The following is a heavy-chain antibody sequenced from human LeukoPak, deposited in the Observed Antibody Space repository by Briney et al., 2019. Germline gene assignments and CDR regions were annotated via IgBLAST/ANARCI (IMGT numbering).Heavy chain of an antibody. CDR3: ARVGLRLGELSLFDYYYYYMDV. CDR1: GYTFTGYY. CDR2: INPNSGGT. D-gene: IGHD3-16*02. V-gene: IGHV1-2*02. Sequence: ASVKVSCKASGYTFTGYYMHWVRQAPGQGLEWMGWINPNSGGTNYAQKFQGRVTMTRDTSISTAYMELSRLRSDDTAVYYCARVGLRLGELSLFDYYYYYMDVWGKGTTVTISS. J-gene: IGHJ6*03.